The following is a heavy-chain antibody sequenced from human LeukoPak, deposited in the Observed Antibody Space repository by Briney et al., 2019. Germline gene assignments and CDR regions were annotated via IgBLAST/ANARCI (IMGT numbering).Heavy chain of an antibody. D-gene: IGHD3-9*01. V-gene: IGHV3-11*04. Sequence: GGSLRLSCAASGFTFSDYYMSWIRQAPGKGLEWVSYISYNSGTISYADSVKGRFTVSRDDAANSLYLQMTSLRVEDTAVYSCARGRLGGHFNWMPSPPDYWGQGTLVTVSS. J-gene: IGHJ4*02. CDR3: ARGRLGGHFNWMPSPPDY. CDR2: ISYNSGTI. CDR1: GFTFSDYY.